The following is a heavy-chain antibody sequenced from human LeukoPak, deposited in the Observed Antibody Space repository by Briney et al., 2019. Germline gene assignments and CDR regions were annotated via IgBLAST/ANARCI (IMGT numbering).Heavy chain of an antibody. V-gene: IGHV3-23*01. CDR3: AKGGWLEF. CDR1: GGTFSSYA. Sequence: SCKASGGTFSSYAMSWVRQAPAKGLQWVSAISDSGDRTYYADSVKGRFTISRDNSKNTLFLQMSSLRAEDTAVYYCAKGGWLEFWGQGTLVTVSS. CDR2: ISDSGDRT. J-gene: IGHJ4*02.